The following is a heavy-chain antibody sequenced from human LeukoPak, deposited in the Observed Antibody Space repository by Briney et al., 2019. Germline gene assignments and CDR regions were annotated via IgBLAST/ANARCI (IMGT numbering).Heavy chain of an antibody. CDR3: ARGYDFDIRWGFDP. Sequence: SETLSLTCTVSGGSISSYYWSWIRQPPGKGLEWIGYIYYSGSTNYNPSLKSRVTISVDTSKNQFSLKLSSVTAADTAVYYCARGYDFDIRWGFDPWGQGTLVTVSS. CDR1: GGSISSYY. V-gene: IGHV4-59*01. CDR2: IYYSGST. D-gene: IGHD3-3*01. J-gene: IGHJ5*02.